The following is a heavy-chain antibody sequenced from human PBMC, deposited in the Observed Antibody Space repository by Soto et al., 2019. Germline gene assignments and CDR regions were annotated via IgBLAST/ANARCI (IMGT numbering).Heavy chain of an antibody. Sequence: SETLSLTCSVSGDSISNLDYFWAWIRQPPGQALEYIGYIYKSATTYYNPSFESRVAISVDTSKSQFSLNVTSVAAADTAVYFCARGRYCLTGRCFPNWFDSWGQEALVTVSS. V-gene: IGHV4-30-4*01. J-gene: IGHJ5*01. CDR3: ARGRYCLTGRCFPNWFDS. CDR1: GDSISNLDYF. CDR2: IYKSATT. D-gene: IGHD7-27*01.